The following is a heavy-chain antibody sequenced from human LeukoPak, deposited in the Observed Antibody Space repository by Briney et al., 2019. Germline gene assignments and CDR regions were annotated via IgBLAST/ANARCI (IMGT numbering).Heavy chain of an antibody. J-gene: IGHJ3*02. Sequence: GGSLRLSCAASGFTFSRYWMHWVRQAPGKGLVWVSRIDSDGTNRDYADSVKGRFTISRDNAKNSLYLQMNSLRAEDTAVYYCARALYPASNDAFDIWGQGTMVTVSS. V-gene: IGHV3-74*01. CDR2: IDSDGTNR. CDR3: ARALYPASNDAFDI. CDR1: GFTFSRYW. D-gene: IGHD3-16*01.